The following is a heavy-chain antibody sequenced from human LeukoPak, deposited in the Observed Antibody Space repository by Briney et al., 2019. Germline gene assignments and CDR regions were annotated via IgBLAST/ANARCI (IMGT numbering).Heavy chain of an antibody. CDR2: IYYSGST. CDR1: GGSISSYY. J-gene: IGHJ5*02. V-gene: IGHV4-59*08. D-gene: IGHD3-9*01. Sequence: NTSETLSLTCTVSGGSISSYYWSWIRQPPGKGLEWIGYIYYSGSTNYNPSLKSRVTISVDTSKNQFSLKLSSVTAADTAVYYCVRHALYDILTGYRFDPWGQGTLVTVSS. CDR3: VRHALYDILTGYRFDP.